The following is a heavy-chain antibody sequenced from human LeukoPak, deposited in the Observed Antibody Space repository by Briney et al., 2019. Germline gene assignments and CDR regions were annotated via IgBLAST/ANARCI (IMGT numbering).Heavy chain of an antibody. D-gene: IGHD3/OR15-3a*01. CDR3: ARWRTARTGFDY. J-gene: IGHJ4*02. Sequence: SSETLSLTCTVSGGSISSNSYYWGWIRQPPGKGLEWIGSIYYSGSPYYNPSLKSRVTISVDTSENQFSLKVISVTAADMAVYYCARWRTARTGFDYWGQGTLVTVSS. V-gene: IGHV4-39*01. CDR2: IYYSGSP. CDR1: GGSISSNSYY.